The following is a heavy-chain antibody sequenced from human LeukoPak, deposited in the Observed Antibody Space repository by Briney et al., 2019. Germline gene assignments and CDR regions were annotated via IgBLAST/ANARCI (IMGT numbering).Heavy chain of an antibody. CDR1: GFTLSSYG. J-gene: IGHJ4*02. CDR3: ASHWAQQVVSDY. V-gene: IGHV3-30*02. CDR2: IWYDGRNK. D-gene: IGHD6-13*01. Sequence: GGSLRLSCAASGFTLSSYGMHWVRQAPGKGLEWVAVIWYDGRNKYYADSVKGRFTISRDNSKNTLYLQMNSLRAEDTAVYYCASHWAQQVVSDYWGQGTLVIVSS.